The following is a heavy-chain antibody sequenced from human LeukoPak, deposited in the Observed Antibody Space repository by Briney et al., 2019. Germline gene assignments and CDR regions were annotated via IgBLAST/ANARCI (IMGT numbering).Heavy chain of an antibody. CDR1: GGTFSSYA. CDR3: ARSGLGDFWSGYYGY. V-gene: IGHV1-69*13. D-gene: IGHD3-3*01. J-gene: IGHJ4*02. CDR2: IIPIFGTA. Sequence: SVKVSCKASGGTFSSYAISWVRQAPGQGLEWMGGIIPIFGTANYAQKFQGRVTITADESTSTAYMELSSLRSEDTAVYYCARSGLGDFWSGYYGYWGQGTLVTVSS.